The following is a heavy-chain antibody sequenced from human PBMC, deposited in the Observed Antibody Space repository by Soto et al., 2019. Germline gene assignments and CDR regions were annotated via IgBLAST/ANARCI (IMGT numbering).Heavy chain of an antibody. CDR3: ARERTTVTTLDAFDI. CDR2: ISSSSYI. Sequence: GGSLRLSCAASGFTFSSYSMNWVRQAPGKGLEWVSSISSSSYIYYADSVKGRFTISRDNAKNSLYLQMNSLRAEDTAVYYCARERTTVTTLDAFDIWGQGTMVTVSS. CDR1: GFTFSSYS. V-gene: IGHV3-21*01. J-gene: IGHJ3*02. D-gene: IGHD4-17*01.